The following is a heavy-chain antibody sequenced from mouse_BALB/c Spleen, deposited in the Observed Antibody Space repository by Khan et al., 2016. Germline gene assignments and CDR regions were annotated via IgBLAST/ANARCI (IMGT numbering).Heavy chain of an antibody. V-gene: IGHV9-3-1*01. D-gene: IGHD1-1*01. Sequence: QIQLVQSGPELKKPGETVRISCKASGYTFTNYGMNWVKQAPGKGLKWMGWINTYTGEPTYADDFKGRFAFSLTTSASTAYLQINNLKNDDTATYFCARPDYGSSRGFAYWGQGTLVTVSA. CDR3: ARPDYGSSRGFAY. CDR1: GYTFTNYG. CDR2: INTYTGEP. J-gene: IGHJ3*01.